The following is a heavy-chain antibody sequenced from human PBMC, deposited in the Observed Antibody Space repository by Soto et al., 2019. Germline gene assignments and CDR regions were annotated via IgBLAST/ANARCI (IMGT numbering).Heavy chain of an antibody. J-gene: IGHJ4*02. Sequence: HPXGSLRLSCAASGVTFSSYAMSWVRQAPGKGLEWVSAISGSGGSTYYADSVKGRFTISRDNSKNTLYLQMNSLRAEDTAVYYCAKGGFGVKNDYWGQGTLVTVSS. CDR2: ISGSGGST. V-gene: IGHV3-23*01. CDR3: AKGGFGVKNDY. CDR1: GVTFSSYA. D-gene: IGHD3-3*01.